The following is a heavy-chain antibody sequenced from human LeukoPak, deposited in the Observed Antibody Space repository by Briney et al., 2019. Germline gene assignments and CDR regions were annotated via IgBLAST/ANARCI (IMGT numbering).Heavy chain of an antibody. CDR2: IYHSGHT. CDR1: GGSISSYY. D-gene: IGHD6-19*01. V-gene: IGHV4-59*04. J-gene: IGHJ4*02. CDR3: ARGGIAVAGDDY. Sequence: SETLSLTCTVSGGSISSYYWSWIRQPPGKGLEWIGSIYHSGHTYYSPALKSRVTVSVDTSKNQFSLKLSSVSAADTAVYYCARGGIAVAGDDYWGQGILVTVSS.